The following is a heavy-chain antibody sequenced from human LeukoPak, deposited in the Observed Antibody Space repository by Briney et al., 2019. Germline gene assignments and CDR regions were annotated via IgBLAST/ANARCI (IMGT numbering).Heavy chain of an antibody. CDR2: IYYSGST. V-gene: IGHV4-59*01. Sequence: SETLSLTCTVSGGSISSYYWSWIRQPPGKGLEWIGYIYYSGSTNYNPSLKSRVTLSVDTSKNQFSLKLSSVTAADTAVYYCARGIAGTGYYYYYYMDVWGKGTTVTVSS. D-gene: IGHD6-13*01. CDR1: GGSISSYY. J-gene: IGHJ6*03. CDR3: ARGIAGTGYYYYYYMDV.